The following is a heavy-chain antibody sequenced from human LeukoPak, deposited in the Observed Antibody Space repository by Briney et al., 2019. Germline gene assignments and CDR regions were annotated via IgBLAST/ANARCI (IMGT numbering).Heavy chain of an antibody. Sequence: GGSLRLSCAASGFTFSSYSMNWVRQAPGKGLEWVSSISSSSSYIYYADSVKGRSTISRDNAKNSLYLQMNSLRAEDTAVYYCAKSLIVVVTAIDYWGQGTLVTVSS. D-gene: IGHD2-21*02. CDR3: AKSLIVVVTAIDY. J-gene: IGHJ4*02. CDR2: ISSSSSYI. V-gene: IGHV3-21*01. CDR1: GFTFSSYS.